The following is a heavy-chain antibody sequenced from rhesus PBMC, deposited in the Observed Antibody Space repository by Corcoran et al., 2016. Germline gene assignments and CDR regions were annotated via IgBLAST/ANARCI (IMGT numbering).Heavy chain of an antibody. J-gene: IGHJ4*01. V-gene: IGHV4-99*01. CDR3: ARQYSTAVSN. D-gene: IGHD4-29*01. CDR2: FSGSSGST. CDR1: GYSISSGYY. Sequence: QVQLQESGPGLVKPSEPLSLTCAVSGYSISSGYYWGWIRQPPGKGLEYIGYFSGSSGSTYYNPSRERRVTISKDTSKNQFSLKVSSVTAADTAVYYCARQYSTAVSNWGQGVLVTVSS.